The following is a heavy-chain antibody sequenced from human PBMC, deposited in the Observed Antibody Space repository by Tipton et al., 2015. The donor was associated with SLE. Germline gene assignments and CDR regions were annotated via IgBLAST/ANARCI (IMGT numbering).Heavy chain of an antibody. CDR2: INHSGST. D-gene: IGHD1-26*01. V-gene: IGHV4-61*09. J-gene: IGHJ3*02. Sequence: TLSLTCTVSGGSISSGSYYWSWIRQPAGKGLEWIGEINHSGSTNYNPSLKSRVTISVDTSKNQFSLKLSSVTAADTAVYYCARIVGARWAFDIWDQGTMVTVSS. CDR1: GGSISSGSYY. CDR3: ARIVGARWAFDI.